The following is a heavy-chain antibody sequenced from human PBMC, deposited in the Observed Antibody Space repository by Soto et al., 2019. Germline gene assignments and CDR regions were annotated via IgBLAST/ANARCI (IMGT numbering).Heavy chain of an antibody. CDR2: ISYDGSNK. Sequence: GGSLRLSCAASGFTFSSYAMHWVRQAPGKGLEWVAVISYDGSNKYYADSVKGRFTISRDNSKNTLYLQMNSLRAEDTAVYYCARDPGSGWYRGPFDYWGQGTLVTVSS. J-gene: IGHJ4*02. V-gene: IGHV3-30-3*01. CDR3: ARDPGSGWYRGPFDY. D-gene: IGHD6-19*01. CDR1: GFTFSSYA.